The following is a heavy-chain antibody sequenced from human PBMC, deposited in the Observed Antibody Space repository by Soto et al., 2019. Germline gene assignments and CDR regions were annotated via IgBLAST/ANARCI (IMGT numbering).Heavy chain of an antibody. Sequence: QVQLVQSGAEVRKPGSSVKVSCKASGSTISSYVIAWVRQAPGQSLEWMGGIITVTGPANYAQKFQGRLTITADEATSTAYMELSSLRSEDTAVYYCAREYYGSGTYGYYGMDVWGQGTTVTVSS. CDR3: AREYYGSGTYGYYGMDV. CDR1: GSTISSYV. CDR2: IITVTGPA. J-gene: IGHJ6*02. D-gene: IGHD3-10*01. V-gene: IGHV1-69*01.